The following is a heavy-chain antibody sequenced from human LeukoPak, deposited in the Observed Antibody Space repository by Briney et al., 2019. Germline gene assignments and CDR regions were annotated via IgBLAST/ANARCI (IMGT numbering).Heavy chain of an antibody. CDR2: ITWDSGST. CDR3: ARDYYDSRDYFDY. CDR1: GFTFHDYT. J-gene: IGHJ4*02. V-gene: IGHV3-9*01. D-gene: IGHD3-22*01. Sequence: PGGSLRPSCAASGFTFHDYTMHWVRQVPGKGLEWVSGITWDSGSTDYADSVQGRFTISTDNAKNSLYLQMNSLRAEDTAVYYCARDYYDSRDYFDYWGQGTLVTVSS.